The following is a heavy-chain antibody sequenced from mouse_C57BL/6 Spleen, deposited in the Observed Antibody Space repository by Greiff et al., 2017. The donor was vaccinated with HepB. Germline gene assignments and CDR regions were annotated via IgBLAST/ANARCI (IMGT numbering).Heavy chain of an antibody. D-gene: IGHD2-5*01. CDR2: ISNLAYSI. CDR3: ARHGTGSNYGGGWYFDV. CDR1: GFTFSDYG. V-gene: IGHV5-15*01. Sequence: EVQLVESGGGLVQPGGSLKLSCAASGFTFSDYGMAWVRQAPRKGPEWVAFISNLAYSIYYADTVTGRFTISRENAKNTLYLEMSSLRSEDTAMYYCARHGTGSNYGGGWYFDVWGTGTTVTVSS. J-gene: IGHJ1*03.